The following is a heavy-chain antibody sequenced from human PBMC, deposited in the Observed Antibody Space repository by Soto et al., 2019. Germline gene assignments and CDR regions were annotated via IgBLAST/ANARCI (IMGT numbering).Heavy chain of an antibody. Sequence: GGSLRLSCAASGFTFSDHYMDWVRQAPGKGLEWVGRTRNKANSYTTEYAASVKCRFTISRDDSKNSLYLQMNSLKTEDTAVYYCARVGYDFWSGYGMDVWGQGTTVTVSS. CDR1: GFTFSDHY. CDR3: ARVGYDFWSGYGMDV. J-gene: IGHJ6*02. V-gene: IGHV3-72*01. D-gene: IGHD3-3*01. CDR2: TRNKANSYTT.